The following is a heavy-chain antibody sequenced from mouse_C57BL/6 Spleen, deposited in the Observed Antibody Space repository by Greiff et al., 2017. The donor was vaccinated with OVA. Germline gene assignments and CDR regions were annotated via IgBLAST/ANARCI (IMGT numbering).Heavy chain of an antibody. V-gene: IGHV1-55*01. CDR3: ARGTLYDGYYVRAMDY. J-gene: IGHJ4*01. Sequence: QVQLQQPGAELVKPGASVKMSCKASGYTFTSYWITWVKPRPGQGLEWIGDIYPGSGSTNYNEKFKSKATLTVDTSSSTAYMQLSSLTSEDSAVYYCARGTLYDGYYVRAMDYWGQGTSVTVSS. CDR1: GYTFTSYW. CDR2: IYPGSGST. D-gene: IGHD2-3*01.